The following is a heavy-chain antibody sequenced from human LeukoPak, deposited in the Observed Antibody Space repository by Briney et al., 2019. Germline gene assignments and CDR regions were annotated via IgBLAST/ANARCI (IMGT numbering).Heavy chain of an antibody. CDR1: GGTFSSYA. D-gene: IGHD1-26*01. Sequence: SVKVSCKASGGTFSSYAISWVRQAPGQGLEWMGRIIPIFGTANYAQKFQGRVTITTDESTSTAYMELCSLRSEDTAVYYCARDRGLIVGAAVDYWGQGTLVTVSS. J-gene: IGHJ4*02. V-gene: IGHV1-69*05. CDR3: ARDRGLIVGAAVDY. CDR2: IIPIFGTA.